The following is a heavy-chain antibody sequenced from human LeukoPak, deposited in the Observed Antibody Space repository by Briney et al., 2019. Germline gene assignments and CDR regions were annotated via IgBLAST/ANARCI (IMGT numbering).Heavy chain of an antibody. D-gene: IGHD2-8*01. V-gene: IGHV3-23*01. CDR3: ARAGHCTNGICYTADFDY. Sequence: GGSLRLSCAASGLTFSNYAMTWVRQAPGKGLEWVSTILASGSSSVYADSVKGRFTISRDNSYNTLYLQMNSLRAEDTAVYYCARAGHCTNGICYTADFDYWGQGTLVTVSS. CDR2: ILASGSSS. J-gene: IGHJ4*02. CDR1: GLTFSNYA.